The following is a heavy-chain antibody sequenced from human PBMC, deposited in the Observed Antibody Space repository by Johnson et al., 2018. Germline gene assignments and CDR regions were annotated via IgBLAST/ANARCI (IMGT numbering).Heavy chain of an antibody. Sequence: QVQLVQSGGGVVQPGRSLRLSCAVSGFTFSNYAMNWVRQAPGKGLEWVSIISYDGSNKYYADSVKGRFTISSENSKNTLYLQMNSPRAEDTAVYYCARTDCSSTSCYLGPYYYYYMDVWGQVTMVTVSS. CDR2: ISYDGSNK. D-gene: IGHD2-2*01. J-gene: IGHJ6*03. V-gene: IGHV3-30*04. CDR3: ARTDCSSTSCYLGPYYYYYMDV. CDR1: GFTFSNYA.